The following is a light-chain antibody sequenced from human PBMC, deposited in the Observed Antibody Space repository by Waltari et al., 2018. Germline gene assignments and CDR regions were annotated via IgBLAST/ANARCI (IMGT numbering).Light chain of an antibody. J-gene: IGKJ4*01. V-gene: IGKV1-33*01. Sequence: MQTTHSPSSLSASVAARATITCQAMQDSYNNLTWHQQKPGQAPNLLIYDVSNMETGIPDRFSGSGSGTDFTLTISKLQPEDFATYYCQQYDKIPHTFGGGTKVHIK. CDR1: QDSYNN. CDR3: QQYDKIPHT. CDR2: DVS.